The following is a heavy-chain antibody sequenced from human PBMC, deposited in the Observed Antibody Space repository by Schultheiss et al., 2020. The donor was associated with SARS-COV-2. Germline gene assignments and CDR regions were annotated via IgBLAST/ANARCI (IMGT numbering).Heavy chain of an antibody. CDR2: IYTSGST. V-gene: IGHV4-61*02. CDR3: ARLGGRSGYSPIGWFDP. CDR1: GGSISSGSYY. Sequence: SETLSLTCTVSGGSISSGSYYWSWIRQPAGKGLEWIGRIYTSGSTYYNPSLKSRVTISVDTSKNQFSLKLSSVTAADTAVYYCARLGGRSGYSPIGWFDPWGQGTLVTVSS. J-gene: IGHJ5*02. D-gene: IGHD5-12*01.